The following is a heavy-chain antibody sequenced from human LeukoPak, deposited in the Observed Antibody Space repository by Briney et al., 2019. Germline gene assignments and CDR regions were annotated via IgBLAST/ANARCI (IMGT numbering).Heavy chain of an antibody. V-gene: IGHV4-38-2*02. D-gene: IGHD3-3*01. CDR2: IYHSGST. CDR1: GYSISSGYY. J-gene: IGHJ5*02. Sequence: SETLSLTCAVSGYSISSGYYWGWIRQPPGKGLEWIGRIYHSGSTYYNASLKSRFTISVDTSKNQLSLKLNSVTAEDTAVYYCERDHRTYDDFWSGYPGNWLDPWGQGTLVTVSS. CDR3: ERDHRTYDDFWSGYPGNWLDP.